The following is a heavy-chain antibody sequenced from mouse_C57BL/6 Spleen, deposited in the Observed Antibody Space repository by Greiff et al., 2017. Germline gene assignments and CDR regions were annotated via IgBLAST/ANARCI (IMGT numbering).Heavy chain of an antibody. V-gene: IGHV7-3*01. CDR3: ARYRVVARYFDV. CDR2: IRNKANGYTT. CDR1: GFTFTDYY. J-gene: IGHJ1*03. D-gene: IGHD1-1*01. Sequence: EVKLMESGGGLVQPGGSLSLSCAASGFTFTDYYMSWVRQPPGKALEWLGFIRNKANGYTTEYSASVKGRFTISRDNSQSILYRQMNALRAEDSATYYCARYRVVARYFDVWGTGTTVTVSS.